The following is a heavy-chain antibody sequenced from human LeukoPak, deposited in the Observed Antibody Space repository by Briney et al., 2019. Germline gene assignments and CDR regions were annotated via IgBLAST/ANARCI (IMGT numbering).Heavy chain of an antibody. CDR1: GGSISSYY. V-gene: IGHV4-4*07. J-gene: IGHJ4*02. CDR2: IYSSGST. D-gene: IGHD6-6*01. CDR3: ARDSNLEYSSSRGLGR. Sequence: PSETLSLTCSVSGGSISSYYWSWIRQPAGKGLEWIGRIYSSGSTNYNPSLNSRVTMSVDTSKNQFSLKLSSVTAADTAVYCARDSNLEYSSSRGLGRWGQGTLVTVSS.